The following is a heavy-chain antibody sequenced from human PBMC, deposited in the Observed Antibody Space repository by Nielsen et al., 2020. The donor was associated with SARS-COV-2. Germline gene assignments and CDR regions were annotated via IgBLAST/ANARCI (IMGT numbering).Heavy chain of an antibody. V-gene: IGHV7-4-1*02. Sequence: ASVKVSCKASGYTFTSYAINWMRQAPGQGLEWMGWINTNTGNPTYAQGFTGRFVFSLDSSVSTAYLQISSLKAEDTATYYCARDGMNSGWYWGQGTLVTVSS. J-gene: IGHJ4*02. CDR1: GYTFTSYA. CDR3: ARDGMNSGWY. D-gene: IGHD6-19*01. CDR2: INTNTGNP.